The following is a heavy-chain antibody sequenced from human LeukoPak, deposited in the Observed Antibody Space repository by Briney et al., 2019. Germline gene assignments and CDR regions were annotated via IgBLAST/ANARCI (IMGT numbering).Heavy chain of an antibody. J-gene: IGHJ3*02. CDR3: ARQRDGYNIRSFDI. Sequence: MHGESLKISCRGSGYSFTNYWIAWVRQMPGKGLEWMGIIYPGDSDTRYSPSFQGQVTISADKSISTAYLQWSSLKASDTAMYYCARQRDGYNIRSFDIWGQGTMVTVFS. CDR1: GYSFTNYW. D-gene: IGHD5-24*01. V-gene: IGHV5-51*01. CDR2: IYPGDSDT.